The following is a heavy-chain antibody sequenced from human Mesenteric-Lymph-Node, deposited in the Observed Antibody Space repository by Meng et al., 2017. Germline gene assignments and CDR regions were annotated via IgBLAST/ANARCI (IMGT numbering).Heavy chain of an antibody. V-gene: IGHV1-8*01. CDR3: ARGITQGVDY. J-gene: IGHJ4*02. CDR1: GYIFSNLD. CDR2: MSPKSGDT. Sequence: QVQLVQSGAEVKEPGASVKVSCKASGYIFSNLDINWVRQAAGQGVEWMGWMSPKSGDTGYAQKFQGRVTMNRDTSINTAYMELSSLRSEDTGLYFCARGITQGVDYWGQGTLVTVSS.